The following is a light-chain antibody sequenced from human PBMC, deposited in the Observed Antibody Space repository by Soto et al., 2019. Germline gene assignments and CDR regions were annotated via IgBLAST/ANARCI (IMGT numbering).Light chain of an antibody. CDR1: QTIRNY. CDR2: AAS. Sequence: DIQMTQSPSSLSASVGDRVTITCRASQTIRNYLAWYQQKPGTVPKLLISAASTLQSGVPVPFSGSGSGTEFILTVSSLQPEDVATYYCQKYSSPSHTFGGGTKVEIK. J-gene: IGKJ4*01. CDR3: QKYSSPSHT. V-gene: IGKV1-27*01.